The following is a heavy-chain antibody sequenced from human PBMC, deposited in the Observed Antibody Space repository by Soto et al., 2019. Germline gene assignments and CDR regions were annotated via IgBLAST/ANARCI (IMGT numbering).Heavy chain of an antibody. CDR2: LSSGGST. CDR3: ARLARSSITMVRGVTPYGMDV. V-gene: IGHV4-59*12. J-gene: IGHJ6*02. D-gene: IGHD3-10*01. CDR1: GGSISGYY. Sequence: SETLSLTCTVSGGSISGYYWSWIRQPPGKGLEWIGYLSSGGSTNNNPSLKSRVTISVDTSKNQFSLKLSSVTAADTAVYYCARLARSSITMVRGVTPYGMDVWGQGTTVTVSS.